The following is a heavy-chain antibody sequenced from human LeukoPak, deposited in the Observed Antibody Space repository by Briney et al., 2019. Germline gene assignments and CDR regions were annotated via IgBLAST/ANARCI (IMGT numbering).Heavy chain of an antibody. V-gene: IGHV1-2*06. J-gene: IGHJ4*02. D-gene: IGHD4-17*01. Sequence: GASVKVSCKASGYTFTGYYMHWVRQAPGQGLEWMGRINPNSGGTNYAQKFQGRVTMTRDTPISTAYMELSRLRSDDTAVYYCARVSYPNYGDYGPFDYWGQGTLVTVSS. CDR2: INPNSGGT. CDR1: GYTFTGYY. CDR3: ARVSYPNYGDYGPFDY.